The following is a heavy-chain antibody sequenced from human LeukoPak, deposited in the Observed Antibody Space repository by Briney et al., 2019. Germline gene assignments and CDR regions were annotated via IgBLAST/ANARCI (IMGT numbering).Heavy chain of an antibody. Sequence: SETLSLTCTVSGGSISSSSYYWGWIRQPPGKGLEWIGSIYYSGSTYYNPSLKSRVTISVDTSKDQFSLKLSSVTAADTAVYYCARASYYYGSGSYYLNPPFDYWGQGTLVTVSS. CDR2: IYYSGST. CDR1: GGSISSSSYY. CDR3: ARASYYYGSGSYYLNPPFDY. D-gene: IGHD3-10*01. J-gene: IGHJ4*02. V-gene: IGHV4-39*07.